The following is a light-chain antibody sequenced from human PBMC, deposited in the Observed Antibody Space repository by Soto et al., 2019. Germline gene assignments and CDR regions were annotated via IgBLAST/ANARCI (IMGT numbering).Light chain of an antibody. CDR1: QSVLYSSNNKNY. CDR2: WAS. CDR3: QHYYSTPPT. V-gene: IGKV4-1*01. J-gene: IGKJ3*01. Sequence: IVMTQSPDSLAVSLGERATINCKSSQSVLYSSNNKNYLAWYQQKPGQPPKLLIYWASTRESGVPDRFSGSGSGTDFALTISSLQAEDVAVYYCQHYYSTPPTFGPGTKVDIK.